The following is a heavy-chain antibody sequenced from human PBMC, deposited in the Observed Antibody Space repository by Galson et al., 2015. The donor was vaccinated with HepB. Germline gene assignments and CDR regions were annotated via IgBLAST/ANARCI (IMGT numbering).Heavy chain of an antibody. J-gene: IGHJ4*02. Sequence: SLRLSCAASGFTFSSYAMHWVRQAPGKGLEWVAVISYDGSNKYYADSVKGRFTISRDNSKNTLYLQMNSLRAEDTAVYYCASVIAAAGDYWGQGTLVTVSS. CDR3: ASVIAAAGDY. CDR2: ISYDGSNK. D-gene: IGHD6-13*01. CDR1: GFTFSSYA. V-gene: IGHV3-30*04.